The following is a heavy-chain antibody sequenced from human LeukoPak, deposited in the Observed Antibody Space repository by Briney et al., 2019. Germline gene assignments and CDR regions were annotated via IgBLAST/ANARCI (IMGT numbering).Heavy chain of an antibody. CDR1: GYTFTSYG. Sequence: ASVKVSCKASGYTFTSYGISWVRQAPGQGLEWVGWISAYNGNTNYAQNLQGRVTMTTDTSTSTAYMELRSLRSDDTAVYYCARVPNYYDSSGSHTCYFDYWGQGTLVTVSS. J-gene: IGHJ4*02. D-gene: IGHD3-22*01. V-gene: IGHV1-18*01. CDR2: ISAYNGNT. CDR3: ARVPNYYDSSGSHTCYFDY.